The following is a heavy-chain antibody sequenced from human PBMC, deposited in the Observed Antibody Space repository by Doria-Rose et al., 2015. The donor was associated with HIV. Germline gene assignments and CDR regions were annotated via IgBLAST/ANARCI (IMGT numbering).Heavy chain of an antibody. CDR2: LNVGNGDT. V-gene: IGHV1-3*01. J-gene: IGHJ4*02. CDR1: GYTFSAYA. D-gene: IGHD6-13*01. CDR3: ARIHSLSSSSLGH. Sequence: QVQLVQSGAEVKKPGASVTVSRKTSGYTFSAYAIHWVRQAPGQRLEWMGWLNVGNGDTRYSRKFQDRVTITSDTSANIGYMALSSLRSEDTAVYYCARIHSLSSSSLGHWGQGTLVTVSS.